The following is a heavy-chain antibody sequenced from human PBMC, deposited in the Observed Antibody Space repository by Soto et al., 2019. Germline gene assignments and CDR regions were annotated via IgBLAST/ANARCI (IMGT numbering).Heavy chain of an antibody. CDR3: ARDPRGSGSYYVDAFDI. D-gene: IGHD3-10*01. CDR1: GGSISSGGYS. V-gene: IGHV4-30-2*01. Sequence: SETLSLTCAVSGGSISSGGYSWSWIRQPPGKGLEWIGYIYHSGSTYYNPSLKSRVTISVDRSKNQFSLKLSSVTAADTAVYYCARDPRGSGSYYVDAFDIWGQGTMVTVSS. J-gene: IGHJ3*02. CDR2: IYHSGST.